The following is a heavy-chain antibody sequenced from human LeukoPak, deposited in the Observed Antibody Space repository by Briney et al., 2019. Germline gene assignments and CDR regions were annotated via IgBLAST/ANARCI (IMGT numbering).Heavy chain of an antibody. D-gene: IGHD3-22*01. CDR3: ARADSSGLADWDWFDP. Sequence: SETLSLTCTVSGGSISSYYWSWIRQPPGKGLGWIGYIYYSGSTNYNPSLKSRVTISVDTSKNQFSLKLSSVTAADTAVYYCARADSSGLADWDWFDPWGQGTLVTVSS. V-gene: IGHV4-59*08. CDR2: IYYSGST. J-gene: IGHJ5*02. CDR1: GGSISSYY.